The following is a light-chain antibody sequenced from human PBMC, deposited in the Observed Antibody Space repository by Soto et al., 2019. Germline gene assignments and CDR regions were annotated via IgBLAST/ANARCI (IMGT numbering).Light chain of an antibody. J-gene: IGKJ1*01. CDR2: KAS. CDR3: QQYNNYSPRT. CDR1: QTSNW. V-gene: IGKV1-5*03. Sequence: DIQMTQSPSTLSVSVGDRVTITCRASQTSNWLAWYQQKPGKAPKLLIYKASSLESGVPSRFSGSGSGTEFTLTISSLQPDDFATYYCQQYNNYSPRTFGQGTKVEIK.